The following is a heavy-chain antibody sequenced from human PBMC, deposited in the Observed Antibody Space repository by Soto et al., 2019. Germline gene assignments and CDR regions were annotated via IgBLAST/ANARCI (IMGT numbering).Heavy chain of an antibody. Sequence: QVQLQQWGAGLLKPSETLSLTCAVYGGSFSGYYWSWIRQPPGKGLEWIGEVNHSGSTNHNPSHKSRVTMSVATSKNQSSRKPSSATAADPAVYYCSRGFGYSRSHSLDYWGQGTLVTVSS. J-gene: IGHJ4*02. CDR2: VNHSGST. CDR1: GGSFSGYY. CDR3: SRGFGYSRSHSLDY. D-gene: IGHD6-13*01. V-gene: IGHV4-34*01.